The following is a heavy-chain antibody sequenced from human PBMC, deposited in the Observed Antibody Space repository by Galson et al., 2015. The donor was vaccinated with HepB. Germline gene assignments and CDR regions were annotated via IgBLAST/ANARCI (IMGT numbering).Heavy chain of an antibody. V-gene: IGHV3-53*01. CDR1: GFSIRSHY. CDR3: AQLGTGY. J-gene: IGHJ4*02. CDR2: IHGGKNR. Sequence: SLRLSCAASGFSIRSHYMNWVRQAPGKGLEWVSVIHGGKNRNHAESLKGGFTISRDDSFNTLFFQMISLRVEDTAVYYCAQLGTGYWGQGTLVTVSS. D-gene: IGHD6-13*01.